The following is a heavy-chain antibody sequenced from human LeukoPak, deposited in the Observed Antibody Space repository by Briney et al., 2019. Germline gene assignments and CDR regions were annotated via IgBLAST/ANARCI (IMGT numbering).Heavy chain of an antibody. J-gene: IGHJ4*02. CDR1: GFTVSSNS. CDR2: IYSGNT. D-gene: IGHD5-18*01. Sequence: AGGSLRLSCTVSGFTVSSNSMSWVRQAPGKGLEWVSFIYSGNTHYSDSVKGRFTISRDNSKNTLYLQMNSLRAEDTAVYYCAKLADTAMATRTYFDYWGQGTLVTVSS. V-gene: IGHV3-53*01. CDR3: AKLADTAMATRTYFDY.